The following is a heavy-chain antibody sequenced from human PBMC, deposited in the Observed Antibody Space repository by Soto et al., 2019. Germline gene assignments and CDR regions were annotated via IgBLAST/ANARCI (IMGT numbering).Heavy chain of an antibody. CDR2: MHYSGIA. CDR1: GGSISSGAYY. J-gene: IGHJ5*02. CDR3: ARYYFDNSGYSNWFDP. Sequence: SETLSLTCTVSGGSISSGAYYWSWIRQHSEKGLEWIGYMHYSGIAYYNPSLTSRVTISVDTSKNQFALKLSSVTAADTAVYYCARYYFDNSGYSNWFDPWGRGTLVTVSS. D-gene: IGHD3-22*01. V-gene: IGHV4-31*03.